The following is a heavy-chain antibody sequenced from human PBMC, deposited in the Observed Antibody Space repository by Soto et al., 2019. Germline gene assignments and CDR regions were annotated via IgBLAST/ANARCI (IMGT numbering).Heavy chain of an antibody. CDR2: ISPHNGNT. CDR3: AMSSRSSLDY. D-gene: IGHD6-6*01. J-gene: IGHJ4*02. Sequence: QVQLVQSGGEVKKPGASVKVSCKTSGYSFTSYGITWVRQAPGQGLEWMGWISPHNGNTDYTQKLQDRVTMTADISTTTAYMELRSLTSDDTAVYYCAMSSRSSLDYWGQGTLVTVSS. V-gene: IGHV1-18*04. CDR1: GYSFTSYG.